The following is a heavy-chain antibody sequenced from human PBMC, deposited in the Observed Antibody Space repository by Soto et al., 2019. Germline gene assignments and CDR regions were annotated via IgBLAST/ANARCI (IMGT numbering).Heavy chain of an antibody. V-gene: IGHV1-69*01. D-gene: IGHD5-18*01. J-gene: IGHJ6*02. CDR2: IIPIFGTA. Sequence: VQLVQSGAEVKKPGSSVKVSCKASGGTFSSYAISWVRQAPGQGLEWMGGIIPIFGTANYAQKFQGRVTITADESTSTAYMELSSLRSEDTAVYYCARGGWIQLWLSYYYGMDVWGQGTTVTVSS. CDR1: GGTFSSYA. CDR3: ARGGWIQLWLSYYYGMDV.